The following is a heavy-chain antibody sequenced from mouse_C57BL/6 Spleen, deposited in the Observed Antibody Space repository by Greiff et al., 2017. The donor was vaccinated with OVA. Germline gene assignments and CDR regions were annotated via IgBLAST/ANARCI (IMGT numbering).Heavy chain of an antibody. CDR1: GYTFTDYN. CDR3: ARTLLRYPAWFAY. V-gene: IGHV1-22*01. CDR2: INPNNGGT. Sequence: SGPELVKPGASVKMSCKASGYTFTDYNMHWVKQSHGKSLEWIGYINPNNGGTSYNQKFKGKATLTVNKSSSTAYMELRSLTSEDSAVYYCARTLLRYPAWFAYWGQGTLVTVSA. J-gene: IGHJ3*01. D-gene: IGHD1-1*01.